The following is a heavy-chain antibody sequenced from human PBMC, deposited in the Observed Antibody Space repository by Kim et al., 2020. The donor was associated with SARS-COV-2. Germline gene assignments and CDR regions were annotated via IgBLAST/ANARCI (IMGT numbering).Heavy chain of an antibody. Sequence: ASVEVSCAASGFLLSNYAINWVRQAPGRGLEWLAWVNGATGNGKYGEGRAGRFVVSLDSSIDTAYLTINGLETDDSAIYYCARAPVAGWFDFWGQGTLVSVS. CDR2: VNGATGNG. V-gene: IGHV7-4-1*02. CDR1: GFLLSNYA. CDR3: ARAPVAGWFDF. D-gene: IGHD3-10*01. J-gene: IGHJ5*01.